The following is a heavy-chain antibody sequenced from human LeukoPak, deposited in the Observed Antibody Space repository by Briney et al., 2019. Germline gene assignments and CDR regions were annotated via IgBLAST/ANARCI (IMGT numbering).Heavy chain of an antibody. CDR3: ARDRTVTTSLFDY. Sequence: RTGGSLRLSCAASAFTFDYYGMSWVRQAPGKGLEWVSGINWNGGSTGYADAVKGRFTISRDNAKNSLYLQMNSLRAEDTALYYCARDRTVTTSLFDYWGQGTLVTVSS. CDR1: AFTFDYYG. CDR2: INWNGGST. D-gene: IGHD4-17*01. V-gene: IGHV3-20*04. J-gene: IGHJ4*02.